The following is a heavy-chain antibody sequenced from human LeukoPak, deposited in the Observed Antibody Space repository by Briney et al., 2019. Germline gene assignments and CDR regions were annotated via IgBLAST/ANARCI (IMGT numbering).Heavy chain of an antibody. CDR3: ARDLSQYSYGTFDY. V-gene: IGHV4-61*02. CDR2: IYTSGST. CDR1: GGSISSGSYY. D-gene: IGHD5-18*01. J-gene: IGHJ4*02. Sequence: SQTLSLTCTVSGGSISSGSYYWSWIRQPAGKGLEWIGRIYTSGSTNYNPSLKSRVTISVDTSKNQFSLNLNSVTAADTAVYYCARDLSQYSYGTFDYWGQGTLVTVSS.